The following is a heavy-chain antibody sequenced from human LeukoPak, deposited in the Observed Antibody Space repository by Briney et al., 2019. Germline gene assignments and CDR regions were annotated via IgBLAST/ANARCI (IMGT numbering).Heavy chain of an antibody. D-gene: IGHD3-3*01. CDR1: GYTFTSYY. CDR2: INPTGGST. Sequence: GASVKVSCKASGYTFTSYYMHWVRQAPGQGLEWMGIINPTGGSTSYAQKFQGRVTMTRDTSTSTVYMELSSLRSEDTAVYHCARDFVVVITGEYGDYWGQGTLVTVSS. V-gene: IGHV1-46*01. J-gene: IGHJ4*02. CDR3: ARDFVVVITGEYGDY.